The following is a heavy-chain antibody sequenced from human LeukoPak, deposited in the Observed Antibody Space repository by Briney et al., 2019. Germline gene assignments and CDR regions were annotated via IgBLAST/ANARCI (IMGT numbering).Heavy chain of an antibody. CDR2: IYPGDSDT. D-gene: IGHD2-21*01. Sequence: GESLKISCKGSGYSFTSYWIGWVRQMPGKGLQWMGIIYPGDSDTRYSPSFQGQVTISADKSISTAYLQWSSLKASDTAMYYCASGVYCGGHCYYDGMDVWGQGTAVTVSS. V-gene: IGHV5-51*01. J-gene: IGHJ6*02. CDR3: ASGVYCGGHCYYDGMDV. CDR1: GYSFTSYW.